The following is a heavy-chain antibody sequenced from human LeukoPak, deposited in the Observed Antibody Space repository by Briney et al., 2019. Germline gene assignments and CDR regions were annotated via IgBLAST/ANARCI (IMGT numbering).Heavy chain of an antibody. CDR1: GFTFSSYS. V-gene: IGHV3-21*01. CDR3: IASVGLTFRFDY. Sequence: MTGGSLRLSCAASGFTFSSYSMNWVRQAPGKGLEWVSSISSSSSYIYYADSVKGRFTISRDNAKNSLYLQMNSLRAEDTAVYYCIASVGLTFRFDYWGQGTLVTVSS. CDR2: ISSSSSYI. D-gene: IGHD4-23*01. J-gene: IGHJ4*02.